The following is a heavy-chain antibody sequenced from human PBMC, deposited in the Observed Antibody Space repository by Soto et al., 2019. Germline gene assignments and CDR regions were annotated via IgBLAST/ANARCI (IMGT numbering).Heavy chain of an antibody. V-gene: IGHV3-9*01. CDR3: AGDDGAILAYSGYDLNY. J-gene: IGHJ4*02. D-gene: IGHD5-12*01. Sequence: EVQLVESGGGLVQPGRSLRLTCAASGFTFDDHAMHWVRQAPGKGLEWVSGISWNSGTQAYADSVKGRFTISRDNAKNSLYLQLSSLRGEDTALYYCAGDDGAILAYSGYDLNYWGQGNLVTVSS. CDR2: ISWNSGTQ. CDR1: GFTFDDHA.